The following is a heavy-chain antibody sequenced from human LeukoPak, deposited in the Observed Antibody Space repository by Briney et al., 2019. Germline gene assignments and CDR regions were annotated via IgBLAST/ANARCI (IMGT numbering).Heavy chain of an antibody. CDR3: TRHEAAVAD. CDR2: IWYDGSNK. V-gene: IGHV3-33*01. Sequence: RAGGSLRLSCAASGFTFSSYGMHWVRQAPGKGLEWVAVIWYDGSNKYYADSVKGRFTISRDNSKNTLYLQMNSLRAEDTAVYYCTRHEAAVADWGQGTLVTVSS. D-gene: IGHD6-19*01. CDR1: GFTFSSYG. J-gene: IGHJ4*02.